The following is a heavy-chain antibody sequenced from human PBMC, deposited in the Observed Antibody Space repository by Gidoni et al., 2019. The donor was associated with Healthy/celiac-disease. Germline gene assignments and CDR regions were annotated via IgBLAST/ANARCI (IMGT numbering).Heavy chain of an antibody. CDR1: GFTFSSYS. CDR2: ISSSSSYI. D-gene: IGHD4-17*01. Sequence: EVQLVESGGGLVKPGGSLRLSCAASGFTFSSYSMNWVRQAPGKGLEWVASISSSSSYIYYADSVKGRFTISRDNAKNSLYLQMNSLRAEDTAVYYCARDGAYGDYDTNLQHWGQGTLVTVSS. CDR3: ARDGAYGDYDTNLQH. V-gene: IGHV3-21*01. J-gene: IGHJ1*01.